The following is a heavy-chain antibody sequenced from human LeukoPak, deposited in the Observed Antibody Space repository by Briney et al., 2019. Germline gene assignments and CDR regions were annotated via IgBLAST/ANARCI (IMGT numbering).Heavy chain of an antibody. CDR2: IYSGGTT. D-gene: IGHD4-17*01. J-gene: IGHJ4*02. CDR1: GFTVSSNY. Sequence: GGSLRLSCLVSGFTVSSNYMSWVRQTPGKGLEWVSVIYSGGTTKYADSVKGRFTIYRDTSKNTLYLQMNSLRVEDTAVYYCASKLTTGSRGQGTLVTVSS. V-gene: IGHV3-66*01. CDR3: ASKLTTGS.